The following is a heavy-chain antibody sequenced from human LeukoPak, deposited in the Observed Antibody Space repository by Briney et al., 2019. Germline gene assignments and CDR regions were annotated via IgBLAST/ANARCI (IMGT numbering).Heavy chain of an antibody. D-gene: IGHD3-10*01. Sequence: NPSETLSLTCAVYGGSFSGYYWSWIRQPPGKGLEWIGEINHSGSTNYNPSLKSRVTISVNTSKNQFSLKLSSVTAADTAVYYCARDIYYYGSGSYYFDFWGQGTLVTVSS. CDR3: ARDIYYYGSGSYYFDF. J-gene: IGHJ4*02. V-gene: IGHV4-34*01. CDR1: GGSFSGYY. CDR2: INHSGST.